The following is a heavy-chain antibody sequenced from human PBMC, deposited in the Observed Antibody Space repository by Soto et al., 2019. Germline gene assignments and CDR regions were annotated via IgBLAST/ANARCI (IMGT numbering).Heavy chain of an antibody. Sequence: PSXTLSLTCTVSGGSISSGGYYWSWIRQQPGKGLERIGYIYYSGSTYYNPSLKSRVTISVDTSKNQFSLKLSSVTAADTAVYYCARAVDYGGIYYGMDVWGQGTTVTVSS. CDR1: GGSISSGGYY. CDR3: ARAVDYGGIYYGMDV. D-gene: IGHD4-17*01. CDR2: IYYSGST. V-gene: IGHV4-31*02. J-gene: IGHJ6*02.